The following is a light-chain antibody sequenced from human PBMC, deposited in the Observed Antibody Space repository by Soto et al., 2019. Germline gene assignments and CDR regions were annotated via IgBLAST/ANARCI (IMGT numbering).Light chain of an antibody. Sequence: EIVLTQSPGTQSLSPVERVTLSCMASQSVSSIYLAWYQQKPGQAPRLLIYGASTRATGIPARFSGSGSGTEFTLSISRLEPEDFAVYYCQQYGSSPWTFGQGTKVDIK. J-gene: IGKJ1*01. CDR2: GAS. CDR1: QSVSSIY. V-gene: IGKV3-20*01. CDR3: QQYGSSPWT.